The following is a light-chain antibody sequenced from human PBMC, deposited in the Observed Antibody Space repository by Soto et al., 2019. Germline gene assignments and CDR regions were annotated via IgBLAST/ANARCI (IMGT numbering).Light chain of an antibody. V-gene: IGKV1-39*01. CDR3: QQSYRTPIT. J-gene: IGKJ5*01. CDR1: QSISSY. Sequence: DIQITQSPSSLSSCLLDIVTITCRASQSISSYLNWYQQKPGKAPKLLIYAASSLQSGVPSRFSGSGSGTDFTLTISSLQPEDVATYFCQQSYRTPITFGQGTRLEIK. CDR2: AAS.